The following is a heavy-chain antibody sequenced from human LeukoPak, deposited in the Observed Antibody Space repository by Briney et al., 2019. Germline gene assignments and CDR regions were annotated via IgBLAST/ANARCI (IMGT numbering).Heavy chain of an antibody. CDR2: IYPGDSDT. J-gene: IGHJ4*02. D-gene: IGHD6-13*01. CDR1: GYSFTSYW. Sequence: KPGQSLKISCKGSGYSFTSYWIAWVRQMPGKGLEWMGIIYPGDSDTRYSPSFQGQVTISADKSISTAYLQWSSLEASDTAMYYCARQGSTSSWYKFDYWGQGTLVTVSS. V-gene: IGHV5-51*01. CDR3: ARQGSTSSWYKFDY.